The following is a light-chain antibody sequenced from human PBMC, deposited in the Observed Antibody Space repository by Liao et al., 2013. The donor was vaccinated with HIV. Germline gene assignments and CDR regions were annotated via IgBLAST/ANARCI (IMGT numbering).Light chain of an antibody. CDR1: KLGDKN. CDR2: KDS. CDR3: QAWDSSTVV. Sequence: SYEMTQPLSVSVSPGQTATITCSGHKLGDKNVSWYQQKAGRSPILVIYKDSQRPSGVPERFSGSNSGDTAALTISGTQAMDEADYYCQAWDSSTVVFGGGTKLTVL. J-gene: IGLJ2*01. V-gene: IGLV3-1*01.